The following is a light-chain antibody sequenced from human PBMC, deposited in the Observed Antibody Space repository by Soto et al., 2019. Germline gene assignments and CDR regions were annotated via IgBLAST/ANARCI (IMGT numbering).Light chain of an antibody. V-gene: IGLV2-14*03. CDR1: SSDVGGFNY. CDR2: DVS. CDR3: SSYTTSSTYV. J-gene: IGLJ1*01. Sequence: QSALTQPASVSGSPGQSIAISCTGTSSDVGGFNYVSWYQQHPGKAPEFMIYDVSSRPSGVSDRFSGSKSGNTASLTISGLQAEDEADYYCSSYTTSSTYVFGTGTKVTVL.